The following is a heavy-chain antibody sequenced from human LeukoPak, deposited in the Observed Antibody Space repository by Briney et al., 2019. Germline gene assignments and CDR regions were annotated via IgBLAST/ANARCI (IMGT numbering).Heavy chain of an antibody. CDR3: ARDFGYDSSGYYYVREDYYYYMDV. CDR2: ISSSSSYI. V-gene: IGHV3-21*01. D-gene: IGHD3-22*01. CDR1: GFTFSSYS. J-gene: IGHJ6*03. Sequence: GGSLRLSCAASGFTFSSYSMNWVRQAPGKGMEWVSSISSSSSYIYYADSVKGRFTISRDNAKNSLYLQMNSLRAEDTAVYYCARDFGYDSSGYYYVREDYYYYMDVWGKGTTVTVSS.